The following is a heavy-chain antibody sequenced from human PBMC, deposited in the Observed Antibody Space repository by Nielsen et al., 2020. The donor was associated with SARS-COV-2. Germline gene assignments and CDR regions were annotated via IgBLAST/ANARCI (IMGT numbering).Heavy chain of an antibody. Sequence: GESLKISCAASGFTFSSYWMSWVRQAPGKGLEWVANIKQDGSEKYYVDSVKGRFTISRDNAKNSLYLQMNSLRAEDTAVYYCARDRAEDSWPDYWGQGTLVTVSS. CDR3: ARDRAEDSWPDY. V-gene: IGHV3-7*01. CDR1: GFTFSSYW. J-gene: IGHJ4*02. CDR2: IKQDGSEK. D-gene: IGHD6-13*01.